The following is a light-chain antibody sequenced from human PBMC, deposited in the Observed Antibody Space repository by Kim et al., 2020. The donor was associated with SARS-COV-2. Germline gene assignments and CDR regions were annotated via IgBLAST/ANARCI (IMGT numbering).Light chain of an antibody. CDR3: NSRNSSGFHLV. V-gene: IGLV3-19*01. CDR2: GKN. Sequence: SSELTQDPGVSVALGQTVRITCQGDSLRIYYATWYQQKTGQAPVVVIYGKNNRPSGIPDRFSGSSSGNTASLTIPGAQAEDEADYFCNSRNSSGFHLVFG. J-gene: IGLJ3*02. CDR1: SLRIYY.